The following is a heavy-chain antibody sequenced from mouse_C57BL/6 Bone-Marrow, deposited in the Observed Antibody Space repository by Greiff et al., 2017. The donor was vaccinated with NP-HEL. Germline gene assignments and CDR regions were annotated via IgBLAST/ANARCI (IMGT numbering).Heavy chain of an antibody. J-gene: IGHJ2*01. Sequence: EVQLQQSGPELVKPGASVKISCKASGYSFTGYYMNWVKQSPEKSLEWIGEINPSTGGTTYNQKFKAKATLTVDKSSSTAYMQLKSLTSEDSAVYYCARQGWDYFDYWGQGTTLTVSS. CDR2: INPSTGGT. CDR1: GYSFTGYY. D-gene: IGHD3-2*02. CDR3: ARQGWDYFDY. V-gene: IGHV1-42*01.